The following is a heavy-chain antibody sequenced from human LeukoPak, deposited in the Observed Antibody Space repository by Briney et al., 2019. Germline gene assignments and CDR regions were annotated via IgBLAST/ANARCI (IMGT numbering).Heavy chain of an antibody. D-gene: IGHD4-23*01. CDR2: ISHSGGT. Sequence: SETLSLTCTVSGYSISSGYYWGWIRQPPGKGLEWIGSISHSGGTFYNPSLKSRVTISVDTSKNYFSLKLSSVTAADTAVYYCARAVGTSRNFFDYWGQGTLVTVSS. V-gene: IGHV4-38-2*02. CDR1: GYSISSGYY. CDR3: ARAVGTSRNFFDY. J-gene: IGHJ4*02.